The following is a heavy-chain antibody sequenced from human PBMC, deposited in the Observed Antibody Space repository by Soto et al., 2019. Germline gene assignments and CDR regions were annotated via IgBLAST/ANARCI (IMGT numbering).Heavy chain of an antibody. Sequence: SETLSLTCTVSGGSISSSNYYWGWIRQPPGKGLEWIGSIYYNGCTYYNPSLKSRVTISVDTSKNQFSLKLSSVTAADTAVYYCARQYDFWSGGGWFDPWGPGTLVTVSS. CDR2: IYYNGCT. CDR3: ARQYDFWSGGGWFDP. V-gene: IGHV4-39*01. J-gene: IGHJ5*02. D-gene: IGHD3-3*01. CDR1: GGSISSSNYY.